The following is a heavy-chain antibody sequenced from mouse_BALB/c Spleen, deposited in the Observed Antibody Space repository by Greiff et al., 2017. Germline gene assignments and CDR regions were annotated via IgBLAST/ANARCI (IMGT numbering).Heavy chain of an antibody. D-gene: IGHD1-2*01. CDR1: GYTFTSYY. V-gene: IGHV1S56*01. CDR3: ARSLRLRGAMDD. CDR2: IYPGNVNT. Sequence: QVQLQQSGPELVKPGASVRISCKASGYTFTSYYIHWVKQRPGQGLEWIGWIYPGNVNTKYNEKFKGKATLTADKSSSTAYMQLSSLTSEDSAVYFCARSLRLRGAMDDWGQGTSVTVSS. J-gene: IGHJ4*01.